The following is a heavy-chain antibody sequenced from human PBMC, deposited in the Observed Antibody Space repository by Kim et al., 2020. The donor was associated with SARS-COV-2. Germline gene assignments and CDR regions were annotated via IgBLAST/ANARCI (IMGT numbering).Heavy chain of an antibody. CDR2: INHSGST. D-gene: IGHD3-10*01. Sequence: SETLSLTCAVYGGSFSGYYWSWIRQPPGKGLEWIGEINHSGSTNYNPSLKSRVTISVDTSKNQFSLKLSSVTAADTAVYYCARAMVRGLVFSWGPGRLYYFDYWGQGTLVTVSS. CDR3: ARAMVRGLVFSWGPGRLYYFDY. J-gene: IGHJ4*02. CDR1: GGSFSGYY. V-gene: IGHV4-34*01.